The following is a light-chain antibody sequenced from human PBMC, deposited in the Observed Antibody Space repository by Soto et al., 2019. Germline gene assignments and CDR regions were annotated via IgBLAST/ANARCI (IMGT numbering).Light chain of an antibody. CDR1: QSVGSR. CDR3: QQRSNWPPRAT. Sequence: DTVMTQSPVTLSVSPGERATLSCRASQSVGSRLAWYQQKPGQAPRLLIYGASTRATGIPARFSGSGSGTDFTLTISSLEPEDFAVYYCQQRSNWPPRATFGGGTKVDIK. CDR2: GAS. V-gene: IGKV3-15*01. J-gene: IGKJ4*01.